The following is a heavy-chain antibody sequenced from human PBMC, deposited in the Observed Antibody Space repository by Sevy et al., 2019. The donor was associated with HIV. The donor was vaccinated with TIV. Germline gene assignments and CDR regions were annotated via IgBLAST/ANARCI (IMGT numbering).Heavy chain of an antibody. J-gene: IGHJ4*02. V-gene: IGHV3-64D*06. D-gene: IGHD3-16*01. CDR3: VFGLLY. CDR2: ISPNGDST. Sequence: GGSLRLSCSASGFNFSNYAMHWVRQAPGKGLDSVYVISPNGDSTNYADSVKGKFTISRDNPKTTLDLQMSSLRAEDTAVYYCVFGLLYWGQGALVTVSS. CDR1: GFNFSNYA.